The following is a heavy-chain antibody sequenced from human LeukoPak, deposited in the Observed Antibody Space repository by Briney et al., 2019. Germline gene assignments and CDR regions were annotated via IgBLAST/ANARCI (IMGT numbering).Heavy chain of an antibody. V-gene: IGHV5-51*01. J-gene: IGHJ6*02. Sequence: GESLKISCKGSGYSFTSYWIGWVRLMPGKGLEWMGIIYPGDSDTRYSPSFQGQVTISADKSISTAYLQWSSLKASDTAMYYCARQIKPYYDFWSGYYSGYYYYGMDVWGQGTTVTVSS. D-gene: IGHD3-3*01. CDR1: GYSFTSYW. CDR2: IYPGDSDT. CDR3: ARQIKPYYDFWSGYYSGYYYYGMDV.